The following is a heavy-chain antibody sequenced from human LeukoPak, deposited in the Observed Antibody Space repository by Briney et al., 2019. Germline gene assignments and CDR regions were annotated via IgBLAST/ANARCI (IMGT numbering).Heavy chain of an antibody. V-gene: IGHV3-33*01. J-gene: IGHJ2*01. D-gene: IGHD3-22*01. CDR1: GFTPSYYG. CDR3: ARDADTSGSYWYFDL. CDR2: IWSDGSNE. Sequence: QSGGSLRLSCAASGFTPSYYGMHWVRQAPGKGLEWVALIWSDGSNENYADSVKGRFTISRDTSRNTLYLQMHSLRAEDTAVYYCARDADTSGSYWYFDLWGRGTQVTVSS.